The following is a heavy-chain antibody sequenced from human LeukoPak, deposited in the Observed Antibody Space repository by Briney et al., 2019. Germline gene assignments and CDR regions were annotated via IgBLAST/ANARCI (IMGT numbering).Heavy chain of an antibody. V-gene: IGHV3-20*04. CDR1: GFSFDDYG. CDR3: ASSSGYYYYNYMDV. D-gene: IGHD6-19*01. CDR2: INWNGGST. Sequence: GGSLRLSCAASGFSFDDYGMSWVRQAPGKGLEWVSGINWNGGSTGYADSVKGRSTISRDNAKNSLYLQMNSLRAEDTALYYCASSSGYYYYNYMDVWGKGTTVTVSS. J-gene: IGHJ6*03.